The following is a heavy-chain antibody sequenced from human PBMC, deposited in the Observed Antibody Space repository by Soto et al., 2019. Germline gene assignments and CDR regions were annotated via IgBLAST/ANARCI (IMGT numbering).Heavy chain of an antibody. V-gene: IGHV4-34*01. J-gene: IGHJ4*02. D-gene: IGHD3-10*01. CDR2: INHSGST. CDR3: ARGGGKWFGELILYDY. CDR1: GGSFSGYY. Sequence: SETLSLTCAVYGGSFSGYYWSWIRQPPGKGLEWIGEINHSGSTNYNPSLKSRVTISVDTSKNQFSLKLSSVTAADTAVYYCARGGGKWFGELILYDYWGQGTLVTISS.